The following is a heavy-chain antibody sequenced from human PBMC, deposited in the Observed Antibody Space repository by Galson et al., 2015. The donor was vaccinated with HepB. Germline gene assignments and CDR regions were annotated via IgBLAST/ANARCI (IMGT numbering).Heavy chain of an antibody. CDR2: INPNSGGT. CDR3: ARSNPAAADFDY. V-gene: IGHV1-2*02. J-gene: IGHJ4*02. D-gene: IGHD6-13*01. CDR1: GYTFTGYY. Sequence: SVKVSCKAPGYTFTGYYMHWVRQAPGQGLEWMGWINPNSGGTNYAQKFQGRVTMTRDTSISTAYMELSRLRSDDTAVYYCARSNPAAADFDYWGQGTLVTVSS.